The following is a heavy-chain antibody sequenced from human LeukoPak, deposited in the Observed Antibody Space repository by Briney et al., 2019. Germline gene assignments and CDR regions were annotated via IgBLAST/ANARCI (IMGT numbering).Heavy chain of an antibody. Sequence: PSETLSLTCTVSGGSISSYYWSWIRQPPGKGLEWVGYIYYSGSTNYNPSLKSRVTISVDTSKNQFSLKLSSVTAADTAVYYCARCRQQLVRDDAFDIWGQGTMVTVSS. CDR2: IYYSGST. V-gene: IGHV4-59*01. D-gene: IGHD6-13*01. CDR3: ARCRQQLVRDDAFDI. J-gene: IGHJ3*02. CDR1: GGSISSYY.